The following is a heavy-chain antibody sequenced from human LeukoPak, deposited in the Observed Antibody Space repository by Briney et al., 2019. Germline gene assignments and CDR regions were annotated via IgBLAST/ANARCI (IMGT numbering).Heavy chain of an antibody. Sequence: SETLSLTCTVSGGSISSSSYYWGWIRQPPGKGLEWIGSIYYSGSTYYNPSLKSRVTISVDTSKNQFSLKLSSVTAADTAVYYCARQIGYSGYAPGAPDYWGQGTLVTVSS. CDR1: GGSISSSSYY. V-gene: IGHV4-39*01. CDR3: ARQIGYSGYAPGAPDY. D-gene: IGHD5-12*01. J-gene: IGHJ4*02. CDR2: IYYSGST.